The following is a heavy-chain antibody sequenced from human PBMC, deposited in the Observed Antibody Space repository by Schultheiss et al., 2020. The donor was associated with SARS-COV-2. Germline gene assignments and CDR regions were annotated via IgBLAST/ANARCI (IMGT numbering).Heavy chain of an antibody. Sequence: VKVSCKASGFTFTSSAVQWVRQARGQRLEWIGWIVVGSGNTNYAQKFQGRVTITADESTSTAYMELSSLRSEDTAVYYCARDRSSSWTDWGQGTLVTVSS. CDR3: ARDRSSSWTD. D-gene: IGHD6-13*01. J-gene: IGHJ4*02. CDR1: GFTFTSSA. CDR2: IVVGSGNT. V-gene: IGHV1-58*01.